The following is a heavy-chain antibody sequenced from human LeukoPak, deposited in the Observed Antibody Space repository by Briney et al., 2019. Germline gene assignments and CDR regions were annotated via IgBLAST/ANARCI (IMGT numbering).Heavy chain of an antibody. J-gene: IGHJ6*03. V-gene: IGHV1-2*06. D-gene: IGHD2-15*01. CDR1: GYTFTGYY. CDR3: ARGHGLAATIENRYYYYYYYMDV. CDR2: INPNSGGT. Sequence: ASVKVSCKASGYTFTGYYMHWVRQAPGQGLEWMGRINPNSGGTNYAQKLQGRVTMTRDTSISTAYMELSRLRSDDTAVYYCARGHGLAATIENRYYYYYYYMDVWGKGTTVTVSS.